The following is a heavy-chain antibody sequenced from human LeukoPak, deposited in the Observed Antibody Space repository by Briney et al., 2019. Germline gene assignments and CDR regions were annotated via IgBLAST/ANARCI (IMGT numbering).Heavy chain of an antibody. CDR3: AHAGFEYSYASRGSDS. D-gene: IGHD3-22*01. CDR2: ISGSGGST. Sequence: GGSLRLSWAAAGFTFSSYAMSWVRLAPGKGLEWVSAISGSGGSTYYADSVKGRFTISRDSSKNTLYLQMNSLRAADTPVYSSAHAGFEYSYASRGSDSSGQGTLVTVSP. CDR1: GFTFSSYA. V-gene: IGHV3-23*01. J-gene: IGHJ5*01.